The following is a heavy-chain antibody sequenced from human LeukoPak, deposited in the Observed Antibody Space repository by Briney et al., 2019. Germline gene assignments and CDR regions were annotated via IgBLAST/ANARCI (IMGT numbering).Heavy chain of an antibody. Sequence: SETLSLACAVYGGSFSGYYWSWIRQPPGKGLEWIGEINHSGSTNYNPSLKSRVTISVDTSKNQFSLKLSSVTAADTAVYYCAGYYYDSSGYFDYWGQGTLVTVSS. V-gene: IGHV4-34*01. CDR2: INHSGST. J-gene: IGHJ4*02. CDR1: GGSFSGYY. CDR3: AGYYYDSSGYFDY. D-gene: IGHD3-22*01.